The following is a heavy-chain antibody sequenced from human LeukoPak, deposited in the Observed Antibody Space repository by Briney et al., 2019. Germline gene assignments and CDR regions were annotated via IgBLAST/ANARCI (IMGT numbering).Heavy chain of an antibody. CDR1: GGSLSSSSYY. CDR2: IYYSGST. J-gene: IGHJ5*02. Sequence: PETLSLTCTVSGGSLSSSSYYWGWIRQPPGKGLEWIGSIYYSGSTYYNPSLKSRVIISVDTSKTQFSLKLSSVTAADTAVYYCARHIISGQWPWFDPWGQGTLVTVSS. V-gene: IGHV4-39*01. CDR3: ARHIISGQWPWFDP. D-gene: IGHD6-19*01.